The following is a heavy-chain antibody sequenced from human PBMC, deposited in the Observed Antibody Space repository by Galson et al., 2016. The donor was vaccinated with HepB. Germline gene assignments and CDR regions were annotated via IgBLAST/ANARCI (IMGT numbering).Heavy chain of an antibody. D-gene: IGHD3-9*01. V-gene: IGHV3-23*01. CDR1: GFTFSSYA. J-gene: IGHJ4*02. CDR3: GKQDNLTGYYPFDY. CDR2: ISGSGGST. Sequence: SLRLSCAASGFTFSSYAMSWVRQAPGKGLEWVSAISGSGGSTYYADSVKGRFTISRDNSKNTLYLQMNSLRAEDTAVYYCGKQDNLTGYYPFDYWGQGTLVTVSS.